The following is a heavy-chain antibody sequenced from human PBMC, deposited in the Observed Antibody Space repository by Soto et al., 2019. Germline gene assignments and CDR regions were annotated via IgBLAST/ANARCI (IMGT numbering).Heavy chain of an antibody. CDR2: ISYDGDT. D-gene: IGHD5-18*01. Sequence: TLSLTCTVSGGSISSSRSYWGWIRLPPGKGLEWIATISYDGDTYHNPSLKSRVTISADTSKNQFSLRLSSVTAADTAVYYCARHLRDTYYYGFDVWGQGTTVTVSS. CDR3: ARHLRDTYYYGFDV. V-gene: IGHV4-39*01. J-gene: IGHJ6*02. CDR1: GGSISSSRSY.